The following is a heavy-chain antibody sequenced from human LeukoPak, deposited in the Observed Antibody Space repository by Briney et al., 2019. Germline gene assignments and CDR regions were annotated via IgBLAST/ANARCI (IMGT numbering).Heavy chain of an antibody. CDR3: GNYDSRGKFDY. CDR1: GYTFTSYG. D-gene: IGHD3-22*01. J-gene: IGHJ4*02. CDR2: VSGYNGNT. V-gene: IGHV1-18*01. Sequence: ASVKVSCKASGYTFTSYGISWVRQAPGQGLEWMGWVSGYNGNTKYAQKFQGRVPMTTDTSTSTAYMELRSLRSDDTAVYFCGNYDSRGKFDYWGQGTLVTVSS.